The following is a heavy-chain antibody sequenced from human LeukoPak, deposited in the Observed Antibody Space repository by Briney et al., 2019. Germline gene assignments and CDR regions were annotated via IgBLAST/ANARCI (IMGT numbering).Heavy chain of an antibody. J-gene: IGHJ4*02. CDR3: AKGPTVTTMKYFDY. CDR1: GFTSSSYA. CDR2: ISYDGNNK. D-gene: IGHD4-11*01. V-gene: IGHV3-30-3*01. Sequence: PGGSLRLSCATFGFTSSSYAIHWVRQAPGKGLEWVAVISYDGNNKYYADSVKGRFTISRDNSKNTLYLQMNSLRAEDTAVYYCAKGPTVTTMKYFDYWGQGTLVTVSS.